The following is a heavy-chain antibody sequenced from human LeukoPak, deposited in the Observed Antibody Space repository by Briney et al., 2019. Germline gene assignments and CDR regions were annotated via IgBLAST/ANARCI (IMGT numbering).Heavy chain of an antibody. CDR3: ARDRSYCSSTSCRGKAYYYYYMDV. J-gene: IGHJ6*03. CDR2: ISYDGSNK. V-gene: IGHV3-30*19. CDR1: GFTFSSYG. D-gene: IGHD2-2*01. Sequence: GGSLRLSCAASGFTFSSYGMHWVRQAPGKGLERVAVISYDGSNKYYADSVKGRFTISRDNSKNTLYLQMNSLRAEDTAVYYCARDRSYCSSTSCRGKAYYYYYMDVWGKGTTVTVSS.